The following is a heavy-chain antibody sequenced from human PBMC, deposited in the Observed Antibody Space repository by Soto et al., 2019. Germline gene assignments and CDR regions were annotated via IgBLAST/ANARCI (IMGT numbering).Heavy chain of an antibody. CDR3: ARSGGGQQQQPPQYSSGMDV. Sequence: GESLKISCKGSGYSFTSYWIGWVRQMPGKGLELMGIIYPGDSDTRYSPSFQGQVTISADKSISTAYLQWSSLKASDTARDYCARSGGGQQQQPPQYSSGMDVWGQGTTLTVSS. V-gene: IGHV5-51*01. J-gene: IGHJ6*02. CDR1: GYSFTSYW. D-gene: IGHD6-13*01. CDR2: IYPGDSDT.